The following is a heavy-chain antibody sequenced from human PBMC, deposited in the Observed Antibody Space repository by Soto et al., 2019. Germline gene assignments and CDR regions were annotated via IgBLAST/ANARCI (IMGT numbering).Heavy chain of an antibody. CDR3: ARRPPGGGSYDF. CDR1: GFTFSAFG. D-gene: IGHD3-10*01. V-gene: IGHV3-23*01. Sequence: EVLLLESGGGLVQPGGSLRLSCAASGFTFSAFGMTWVRQTPGKGLEWVSAISVSQSYTYYADYVKGRFTISRDNSNDTLYLQMNSLREADTAVYFCARRPPGGGSYDFWGQGALVTVSS. CDR2: ISVSQSYT. J-gene: IGHJ4*02.